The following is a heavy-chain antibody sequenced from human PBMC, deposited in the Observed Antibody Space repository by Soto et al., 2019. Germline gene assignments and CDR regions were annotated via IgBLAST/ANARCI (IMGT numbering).Heavy chain of an antibody. CDR3: AREGSSWYSDYYYGMDV. Sequence: QVQLVESGGGVFQPGRSLRLSCAPSGFTFSSYGMHGVRQAPGKGLGWVAVIWYDGSNKYYADSVKGRFTISRDNSKNTLYLQMNSLRAEDTAVYYCAREGSSWYSDYYYGMDVWGQGTTVTVSS. CDR1: GFTFSSYG. CDR2: IWYDGSNK. V-gene: IGHV3-33*01. J-gene: IGHJ6*02. D-gene: IGHD6-13*01.